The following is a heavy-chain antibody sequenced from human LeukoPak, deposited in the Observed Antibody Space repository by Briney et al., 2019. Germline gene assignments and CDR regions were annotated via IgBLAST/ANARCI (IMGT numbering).Heavy chain of an antibody. J-gene: IGHJ1*01. V-gene: IGHV3-30*02. Sequence: PGGSLRLSCAASGFTFSSYGMHWVRQAPGKGLEWVAFIRYDGSNKYYADSVKGRFTISRDNSKNTLYLQMNSLRAEDTAVYYCASPLIGAYCSGGSCYLQHWGQGTLVTVSS. CDR1: GFTFSSYG. CDR2: IRYDGSNK. D-gene: IGHD2-15*01. CDR3: ASPLIGAYCSGGSCYLQH.